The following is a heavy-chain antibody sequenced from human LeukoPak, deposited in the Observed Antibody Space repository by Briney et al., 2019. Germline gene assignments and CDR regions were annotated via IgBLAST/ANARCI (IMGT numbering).Heavy chain of an antibody. V-gene: IGHV4-39*07. CDR1: GGSISSSSYY. CDR2: IYYSGST. CDR3: ARGDSSSWNYYYYYYYMDV. J-gene: IGHJ6*03. D-gene: IGHD6-13*01. Sequence: SETLSLTCTVSGGSISSSSYYWGWIRQPPGKGLEWIGSIYYSGSTYYNPSLKSRVTISVDTSKNQFSLKLSSVTAADTAVYYCARGDSSSWNYYYYYYYMDVWGKGTTVTVSS.